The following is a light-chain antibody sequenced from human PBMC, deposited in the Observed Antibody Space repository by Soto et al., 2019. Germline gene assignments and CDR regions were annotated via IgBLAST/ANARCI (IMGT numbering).Light chain of an antibody. J-gene: IGLJ2*01. V-gene: IGLV2-23*01. CDR3: CSFAGCGTRL. CDR1: SSDIGTYNR. CDR2: EGS. Sequence: QSALTQPASVSGSPGQSITISCTGTSSDIGTYNRVSWYQQHPAEAPKLIIYEGSKRPSGVSYRFSGSKSGNSASLTISGRQTEHEAYDYCCSFAGCGTRLFGGVTKVTLL.